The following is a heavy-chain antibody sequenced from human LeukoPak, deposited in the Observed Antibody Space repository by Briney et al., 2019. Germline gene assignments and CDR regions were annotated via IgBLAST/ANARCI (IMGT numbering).Heavy chain of an antibody. Sequence: GGSLRLSCEAAGFSFRDYPMGWVRRASGKRLEWVSGISAGADVIFYADPVKGRFTISRDNSKNTLYLQMNSLRAEDTAVYYCAKDPGYSYGRDAFDIWGQGTMVTVSS. J-gene: IGHJ3*02. CDR1: GFSFRDYP. V-gene: IGHV3-23*01. D-gene: IGHD5-18*01. CDR3: AKDPGYSYGRDAFDI. CDR2: ISAGADVI.